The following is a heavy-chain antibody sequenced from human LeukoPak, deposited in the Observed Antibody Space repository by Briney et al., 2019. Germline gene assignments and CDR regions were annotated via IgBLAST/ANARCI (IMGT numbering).Heavy chain of an antibody. Sequence: SETLSLTCNVSGGSISRYYWSWIRQPAGKGLEWIGRIYSSGSTNYNPSLKSRVTMSIDTSENQFSLKLSSVTAADTALYYCARTEATRDDYYYNGMDVWGQGTTVTVSS. CDR2: IYSSGST. J-gene: IGHJ6*02. CDR3: ARTEATRDDYYYNGMDV. D-gene: IGHD1-26*01. V-gene: IGHV4-4*07. CDR1: GGSISRYY.